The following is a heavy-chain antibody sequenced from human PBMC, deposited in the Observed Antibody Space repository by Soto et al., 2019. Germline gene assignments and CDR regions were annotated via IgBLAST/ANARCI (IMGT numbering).Heavy chain of an antibody. CDR3: ARHGSDYDRYCGYYPRFDF. CDR2: IYYSGST. Sequence: SETLSLTCTVSGGSISSYHWSWIRQPPGKGLEWIGYIYYSGSTNYNPSHKSRVTITVDTTKNQFSLKLSSVTAADTAVYYCARHGSDYDRYCGYYPRFDFWGQGTPVTVSS. CDR1: GGSISSYH. D-gene: IGHD3-3*01. J-gene: IGHJ4*02. V-gene: IGHV4-59*08.